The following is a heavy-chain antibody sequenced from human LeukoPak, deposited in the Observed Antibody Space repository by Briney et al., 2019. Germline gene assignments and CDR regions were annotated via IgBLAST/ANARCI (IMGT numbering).Heavy chain of an antibody. J-gene: IGHJ4*02. CDR3: ARDRGGSYSAIDY. Sequence: GGSLRLSCAASGFTFSSYSMNWVRQAPGKGLEWVSFISSSSSTIYNADSVKGRFTISRDNAKNSLYLQMNSLRAEDTAVYYCARDRGGSYSAIDYWGQGTLVTVSS. CDR1: GFTFSSYS. V-gene: IGHV3-48*04. CDR2: ISSSSSTI. D-gene: IGHD1-26*01.